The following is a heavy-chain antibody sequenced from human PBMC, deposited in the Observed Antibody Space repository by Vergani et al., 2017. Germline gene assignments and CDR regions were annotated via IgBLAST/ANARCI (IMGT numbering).Heavy chain of an antibody. CDR1: GFTFSSYI. CDR3: AXEYSSTSGRAFDF. J-gene: IGHJ3*01. Sequence: QLVESGGGWVQPGGSRRLSCVISGFTFSSYIMTWVRQGPGKGLEWVSFVSTGTKSQSYAESVKGRFTISRDSAKNSLYLQMDSLRAEDTAVYYCAXEYSSTSGRAFDFWGQGTKVTVSS. CDR2: VSTGTKSQ. V-gene: IGHV3-48*01. D-gene: IGHD2-2*01.